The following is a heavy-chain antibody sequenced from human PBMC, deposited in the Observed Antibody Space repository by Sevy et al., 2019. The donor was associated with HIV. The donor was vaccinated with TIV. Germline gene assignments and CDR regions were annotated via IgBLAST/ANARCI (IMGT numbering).Heavy chain of an antibody. Sequence: GGSLRLSCAGSGFTFSSYWMSWVRQAPGKGLEWVANINQDGSGKNYVDSVKGRFTISRDNAKNSLYLQMNSLRAEDTAVYYYARDPFSKADYWGQGTLVTVSS. J-gene: IGHJ4*02. CDR2: INQDGSGK. V-gene: IGHV3-7*01. CDR3: ARDPFSKADY. CDR1: GFTFSSYW. D-gene: IGHD4-4*01.